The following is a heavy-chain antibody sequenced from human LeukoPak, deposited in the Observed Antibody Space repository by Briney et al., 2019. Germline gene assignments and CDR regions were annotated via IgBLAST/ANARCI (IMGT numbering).Heavy chain of an antibody. J-gene: IGHJ4*02. Sequence: GGSLRLSCAVSGITLSNYAMSWVRQAPGKGLEWVAAISGSGGGTNYADSVKGRFTISRDNPKNTLYLQMNNLRADDTAVYICAKRGVVIRVILVGFHKEAYYFDSWGQGALVTVSS. CDR1: GITLSNYA. CDR2: ISGSGGGT. D-gene: IGHD3-22*01. CDR3: AKRGVVIRVILVGFHKEAYYFDS. V-gene: IGHV3-23*01.